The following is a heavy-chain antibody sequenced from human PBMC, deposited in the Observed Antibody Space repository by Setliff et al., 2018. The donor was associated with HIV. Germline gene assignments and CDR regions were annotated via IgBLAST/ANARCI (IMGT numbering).Heavy chain of an antibody. Sequence: SETLSLTCTVSGGSISNYYWSWIRQPPGKGLEWIGYMYYTGSTNYNPSLKSRVIISVDTSKNQFSLKLSSVTAADTAVYYCARRGYSSGYFDYWGQGMLVTVSS. CDR1: GGSISNYY. CDR3: ARRGYSSGYFDY. CDR2: MYYTGST. J-gene: IGHJ4*02. D-gene: IGHD6-19*01. V-gene: IGHV4-59*08.